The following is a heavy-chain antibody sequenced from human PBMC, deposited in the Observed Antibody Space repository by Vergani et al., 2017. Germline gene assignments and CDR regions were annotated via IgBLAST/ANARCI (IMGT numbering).Heavy chain of an antibody. CDR2: ISAYNGNT. V-gene: IGHV1-18*04. J-gene: IGHJ4*02. Sequence: QVQLVQSGAEVKKHGASVKVSCMASGYTSTRYGISWVGQAPGQGLEWMGGISAYNGNTNYAQKLQCRVTMTTDTSTSTAYMELRSLRSDDTAVYYCAREMPRVPGTFDYWGQGTLVTVSS. CDR1: GYTSTRYG. D-gene: IGHD6-13*01. CDR3: AREMPRVPGTFDY.